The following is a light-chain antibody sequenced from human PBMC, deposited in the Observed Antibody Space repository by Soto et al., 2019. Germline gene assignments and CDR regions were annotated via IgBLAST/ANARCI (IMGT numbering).Light chain of an antibody. J-gene: IGKJ4*01. CDR1: HSVSSS. CDR3: QQYVTTPDT. V-gene: IGKV3-20*01. Sequence: EIVLQQPQGTLSSSPEESATLSCWASHSVSSSLAWYQQKPGQPPRLLIYGASSRATGIPDRFSGSGSGTDFTLTISRLEPEDFAVYFCQQYVTTPDTFGGGTKVDIK. CDR2: GAS.